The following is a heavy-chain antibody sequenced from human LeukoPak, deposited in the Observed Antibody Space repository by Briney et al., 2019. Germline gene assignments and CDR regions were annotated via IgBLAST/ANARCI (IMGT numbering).Heavy chain of an antibody. CDR1: GYTFTSD. V-gene: IGHV1-8*01. CDR2: LNPSSGNT. Sequence: ASVKVSCKASGYTFTSDINWVRPATGQGLEWMGWLNPSSGNTDYAPKFQGRVTMTRDISIRTAYMELSSLRSEDTAVYYCARGAVSRDCSGGSCYHFDIWGQGTMVTGSS. CDR3: ARGAVSRDCSGGSCYHFDI. D-gene: IGHD2-15*01. J-gene: IGHJ3*02.